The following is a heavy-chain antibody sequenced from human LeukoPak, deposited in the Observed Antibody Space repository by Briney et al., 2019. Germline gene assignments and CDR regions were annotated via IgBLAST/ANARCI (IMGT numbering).Heavy chain of an antibody. CDR2: SHYGGDT. V-gene: IGHV4-59*01. CDR3: ARALWFGGLPDAFDI. J-gene: IGHJ3*02. D-gene: IGHD3-10*01. Sequence: PSETLSLTCTVSGGSIRSYYWTWIRQPPGKGLEWIGFSHYGGDTNYNPSLESRVTMSVDMSKNQFALKMSSVTAADTAVYYCARALWFGGLPDAFDIWGQGTMVTVSS. CDR1: GGSIRSYY.